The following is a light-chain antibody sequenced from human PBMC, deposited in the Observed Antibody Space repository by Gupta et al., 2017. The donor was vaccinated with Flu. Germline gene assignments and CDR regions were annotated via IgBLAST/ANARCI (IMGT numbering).Light chain of an antibody. CDR2: VFM. CDR1: SSDVGDYNR. CDR3: DSYTRDTASIITVV. V-gene: IGLV2-14*01. Sequence: QSALTQPASVSGSPGQSIIMSCTGTSSDVGDYNRVSWYQQHPGKATKLIIYVFMNHPSGVSNRLSGSKSCNTSSPTISTPQADDEADYYCDSYTRDTASIITVVFGGGTKLTVL. J-gene: IGLJ2*01.